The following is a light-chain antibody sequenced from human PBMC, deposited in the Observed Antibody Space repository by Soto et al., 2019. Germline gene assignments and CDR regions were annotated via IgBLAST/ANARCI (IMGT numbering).Light chain of an antibody. CDR1: QSVSSN. Sequence: EIVMTQSPATLSVSPGERATLSCRASQSVSSNLAWYQQKPGQAPRLLIHGASTRSTGIPARFSGSGSGTEFTLTISSLQSEDFAVYSCQQYNNWPPYTFGQGTKVDIK. V-gene: IGKV3-15*01. CDR2: GAS. CDR3: QQYNNWPPYT. J-gene: IGKJ2*01.